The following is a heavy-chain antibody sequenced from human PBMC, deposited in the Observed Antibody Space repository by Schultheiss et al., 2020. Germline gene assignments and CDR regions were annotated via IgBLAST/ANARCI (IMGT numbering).Heavy chain of an antibody. Sequence: GGSLRLSCTASGFAFGDYAVSWVRQAPGKGLEWVGFIRRKGYGGTTEYAASVKGRFTISRDDSKSIAYLQMNSLKTGDTALYYCAIVLVGASYYFDYWGQGTLVTVSS. V-gene: IGHV3-49*04. CDR3: AIVLVGASYYFDY. CDR2: IRRKGYGGTT. J-gene: IGHJ4*02. D-gene: IGHD1-26*01. CDR1: GFAFGDYA.